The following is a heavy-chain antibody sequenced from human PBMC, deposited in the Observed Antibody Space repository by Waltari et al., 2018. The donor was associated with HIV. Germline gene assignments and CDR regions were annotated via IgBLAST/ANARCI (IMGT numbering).Heavy chain of an antibody. D-gene: IGHD3-3*01. Sequence: QVILQESGPGLVKPSETLSLSCNVSGASINSPNFYWGWIRQPLGQGLEWLGSIYYSGTTYYNPSLKSRLTLSFDRSRNQFSLKLRSVTAADTSVYYCARRSITLFGQGFDPWGRGTLVTVSS. CDR2: IYYSGTT. CDR3: ARRSITLFGQGFDP. CDR1: GASINSPNFY. V-gene: IGHV4-39*01. J-gene: IGHJ5*02.